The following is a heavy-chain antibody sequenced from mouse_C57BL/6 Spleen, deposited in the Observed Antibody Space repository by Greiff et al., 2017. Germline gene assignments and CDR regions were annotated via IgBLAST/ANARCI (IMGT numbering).Heavy chain of an antibody. CDR3: AREDMISPFAY. CDR1: DYSITSGYY. Sequence: EVQLVESGPGLVKPSQSLSLTCSVTDYSITSGYYWNWIRQFPGNKLEWMGYISYDGSNNYNPSLKNRISITRDTSKNQFFLKLNSVTTEDTATYYCAREDMISPFAYWGQGTLVTVSA. D-gene: IGHD2-4*01. J-gene: IGHJ3*01. CDR2: ISYDGSN. V-gene: IGHV3-6*01.